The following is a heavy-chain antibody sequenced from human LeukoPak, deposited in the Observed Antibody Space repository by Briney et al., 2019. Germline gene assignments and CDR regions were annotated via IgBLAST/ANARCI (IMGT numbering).Heavy chain of an antibody. J-gene: IGHJ4*02. Sequence: PGGSLRLSCAASGFTVSSNYMSLVRQAPGKGLEWVSVIYSGGSTYYADSVKGRFTISRDNSKNTLYLQMNSLRAEDTAVYYCARRYCSSTSCYEFDYWGQGTLVTVSS. V-gene: IGHV3-53*01. CDR2: IYSGGST. CDR3: ARRYCSSTSCYEFDY. CDR1: GFTVSSNY. D-gene: IGHD2-2*01.